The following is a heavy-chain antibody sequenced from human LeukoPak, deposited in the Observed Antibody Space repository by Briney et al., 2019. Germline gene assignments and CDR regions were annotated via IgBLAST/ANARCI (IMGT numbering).Heavy chain of an antibody. CDR3: ARTYYYDSSGYLN. D-gene: IGHD3-22*01. V-gene: IGHV4-34*01. Sequence: PSETLSLTCAVYGGSFSGYYWSWIRQPPGKGLEWIGEINHSGGTNYNPSLKSRVTISVDTSKNQFSLKLSSVTAADTAVYYCARTYYYDSSGYLNWGQGTLVTVSS. CDR2: INHSGGT. J-gene: IGHJ4*02. CDR1: GGSFSGYY.